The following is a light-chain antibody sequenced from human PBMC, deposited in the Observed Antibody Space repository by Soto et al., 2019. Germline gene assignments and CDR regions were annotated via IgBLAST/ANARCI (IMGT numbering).Light chain of an antibody. CDR1: SGHSSYA. Sequence: QLVLTQSPSASASLGASVKLTCTLSSGHSSYAIAWHQQQPEKGPRYLMKLNSDGSHSKGDGIPDRFSGSSSGAERYLTISRLQSEDEADYYCQTWGTGSVVFGGRTKLTVL. J-gene: IGLJ2*01. CDR3: QTWGTGSVV. V-gene: IGLV4-69*01. CDR2: LNSDGSH.